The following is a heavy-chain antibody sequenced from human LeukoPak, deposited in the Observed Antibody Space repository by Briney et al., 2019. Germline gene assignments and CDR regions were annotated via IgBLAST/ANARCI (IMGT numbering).Heavy chain of an antibody. J-gene: IGHJ3*02. CDR1: GFTFSSYS. CDR3: ARELGEGAFDI. Sequence: GGSLRLSCAASGFTFSSYSMNWVRQAPGKGLEWVSSISSSSSYIYYTDSVKGRFTISRDNAKNSLYLQMNSLRAEDTAVYYCARELGEGAFDIWGQGTMVTVSS. V-gene: IGHV3-21*01. CDR2: ISSSSSYI.